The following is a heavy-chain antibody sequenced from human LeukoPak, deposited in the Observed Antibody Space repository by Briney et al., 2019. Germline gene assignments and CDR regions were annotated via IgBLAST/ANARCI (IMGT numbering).Heavy chain of an antibody. D-gene: IGHD5-18*01. J-gene: IGHJ4*02. V-gene: IGHV3-53*01. Sequence: GGSLRRSCAASGFTVSRSDMSWVRQAPGKGLEWVSMIYSGGFTYYADSVKGRFTISRDNSKNTLYLQMNSLRVEDTAVYYCATSPSGYNYGFNYWGQGTLVTVSS. CDR3: ATSPSGYNYGFNY. CDR2: IYSGGFT. CDR1: GFTVSRSD.